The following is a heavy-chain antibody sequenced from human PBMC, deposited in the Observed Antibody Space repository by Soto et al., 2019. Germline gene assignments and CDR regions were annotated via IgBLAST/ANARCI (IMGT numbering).Heavy chain of an antibody. Sequence: QMQLVQSGAEVKKTGSSVKVSCKASGYTFTYRYLHWVRQAPGQALEWMGWITPFNGNTDYAQKFQDRVTITRDRSMSTAYMELSSLRSEDTAMYYCAVIAVADDAFDIWGQGTMVTVSS. D-gene: IGHD6-19*01. J-gene: IGHJ3*02. CDR2: ITPFNGNT. V-gene: IGHV1-45*02. CDR1: GYTFTYRY. CDR3: AVIAVADDAFDI.